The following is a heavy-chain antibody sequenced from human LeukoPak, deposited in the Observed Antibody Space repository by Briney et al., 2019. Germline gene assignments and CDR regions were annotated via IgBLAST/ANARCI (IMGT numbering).Heavy chain of an antibody. CDR1: GFTFSSYA. CDR2: ISYDGSNK. D-gene: IGHD3-9*01. J-gene: IGHJ6*02. Sequence: TGGSLRLSCAASGFTFSSYAMHWVRQAPGKGLEWVAVISYDGSNKYYADSVKGRFTISRDNSKNTLYLQMNSLRAEDTAVYYCARVPPFDWLDYYYGMDVWGQGTTVTVSS. V-gene: IGHV3-30-3*01. CDR3: ARVPPFDWLDYYYGMDV.